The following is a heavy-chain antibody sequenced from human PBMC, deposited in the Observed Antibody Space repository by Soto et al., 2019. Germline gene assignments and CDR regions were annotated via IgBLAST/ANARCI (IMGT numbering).Heavy chain of an antibody. CDR1: GYTFTSYG. CDR2: ISAYNGNT. Sequence: ASVKVGCEASGYTFTSYGISWVRPAPGQGLEWMGWISAYNGNTNYAQKLQGRVTMTTDTSTSTAYMELRSLRSDDTAVYYCARVVSSSSPNYYYYGMAVWGQGTTVTFSS. CDR3: ARVVSSSSPNYYYYGMAV. D-gene: IGHD6-6*01. J-gene: IGHJ6*02. V-gene: IGHV1-18*04.